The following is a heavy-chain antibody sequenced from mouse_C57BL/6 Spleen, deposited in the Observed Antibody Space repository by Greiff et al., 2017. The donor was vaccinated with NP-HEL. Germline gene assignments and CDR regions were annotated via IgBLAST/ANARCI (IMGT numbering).Heavy chain of an antibody. Sequence: QVQLQQSGAELVRPGASVTLSCKASGYTFTDYEMHWVKQTPVHGLEWIGAIDPETGGTAYNQKFKGKAILTADKSSSTAYMELRSLTSEDSAVYYCTRPHYYGSRKFSYWGQGTLVTVSA. CDR2: IDPETGGT. CDR3: TRPHYYGSRKFSY. J-gene: IGHJ3*01. V-gene: IGHV1-15*01. D-gene: IGHD1-1*01. CDR1: GYTFTDYE.